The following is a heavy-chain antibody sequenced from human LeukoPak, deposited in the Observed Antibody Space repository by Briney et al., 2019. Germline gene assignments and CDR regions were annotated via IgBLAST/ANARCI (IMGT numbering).Heavy chain of an antibody. CDR2: FDHGHGET. D-gene: IGHD1-26*01. CDR3: ATGGIWDLLNY. CDR1: GYTLTELS. J-gene: IGHJ4*02. Sequence: ASVKVSCKVSGYTLTELSMHWVRQAPGKGLEWMGGFDHGHGETIYAQKFQGRVTMTEDTSTDTAYMEVSSLRSEDTAVYLCATGGIWDLLNYWGQGTLVTVSA. V-gene: IGHV1-24*01.